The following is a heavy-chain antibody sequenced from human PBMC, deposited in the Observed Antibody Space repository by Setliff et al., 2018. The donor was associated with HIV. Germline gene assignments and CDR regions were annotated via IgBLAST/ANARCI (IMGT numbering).Heavy chain of an antibody. J-gene: IGHJ3*02. CDR1: GGSISSSSYY. V-gene: IGHV4-39*07. CDR2: INYSGST. CDR3: ARALPLEWSHDGFDI. Sequence: SETLSLTCTVSGGSISSSSYYWGWIRQPPGKGLEWIGSINYSGSTYYNPSLKSRVTISVDTSKNQFSLKLRSVTAAVTAVYYCARALPLEWSHDGFDIWGQGTMVTVSS. D-gene: IGHD3-3*01.